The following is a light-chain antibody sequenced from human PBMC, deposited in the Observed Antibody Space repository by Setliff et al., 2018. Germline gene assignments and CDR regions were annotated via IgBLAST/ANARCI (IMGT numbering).Light chain of an antibody. Sequence: ASVSGSPGQSITISCTGTSNDIGYYNFVSWYQQYPGKHPKLLIYEVTNRPSGVSNRFSGSKSGNTASLTISGLQAEDEADYYCNSYTGTTTPYVFGTGTKVTVL. CDR2: EVT. CDR3: NSYTGTTTPYV. CDR1: SNDIGYYNF. V-gene: IGLV2-14*03. J-gene: IGLJ1*01.